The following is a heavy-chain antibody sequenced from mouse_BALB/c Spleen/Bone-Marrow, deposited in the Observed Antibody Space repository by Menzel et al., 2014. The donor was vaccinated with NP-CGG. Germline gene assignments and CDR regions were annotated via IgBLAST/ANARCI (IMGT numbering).Heavy chain of an antibody. D-gene: IGHD2-14*01. CDR1: GYTFTSYD. V-gene: IGHV1-85*01. CDR2: IFPGDGGT. J-gene: IGHJ3*01. CDR3: ARNYRYAWFAY. Sequence: VKLQESGAELAKPGASVKLSCKASGYTFTSYDINWVRQRPEQGLEWIGWIFPGDGGTKCNEKFKGKATLTTDKSSSTAYMQLNRLTFEDSAVYFCARNYRYAWFAYWGQGTLVTVSA.